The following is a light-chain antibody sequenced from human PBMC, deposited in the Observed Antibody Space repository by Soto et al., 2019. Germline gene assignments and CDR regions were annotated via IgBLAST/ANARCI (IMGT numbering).Light chain of an antibody. J-gene: IGKJ5*01. V-gene: IGKV2-28*01. CDR3: MQALQTPLT. Sequence: EIVLTQSPLSLPVTPGEPASISCRSSQSLLHSNGYNYVDRYLQKPGQSPQLLIYLVSNRASGVPDRFSGSGSGTDFTLKIRRVEAEDIGLYYCMQALQTPLTFGQGTRVEIK. CDR2: LVS. CDR1: QSLLHSNGYNY.